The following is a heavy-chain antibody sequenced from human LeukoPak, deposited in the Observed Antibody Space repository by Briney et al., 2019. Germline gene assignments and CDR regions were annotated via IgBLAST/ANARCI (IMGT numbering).Heavy chain of an antibody. Sequence: GGSLRLSCAASGFTFSSYAMSRVRQAPGKGLEWVSAIIGSGGSTYYADSVKGRFTISRDNSKNTLYLQMNSLRAEDTAVYYCAREPEHTAMVTRAYYFDYWGQGTLVTVSS. CDR2: IIGSGGST. J-gene: IGHJ4*02. D-gene: IGHD5-18*01. CDR1: GFTFSSYA. CDR3: AREPEHTAMVTRAYYFDY. V-gene: IGHV3-23*01.